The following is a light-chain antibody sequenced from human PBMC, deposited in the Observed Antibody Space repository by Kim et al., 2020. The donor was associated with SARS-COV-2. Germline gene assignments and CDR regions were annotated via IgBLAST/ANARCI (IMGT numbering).Light chain of an antibody. CDR2: KTS. J-gene: IGKJ1*01. V-gene: IGKV1-5*03. CDR1: QSLSGW. CDR3: QQYNHYST. Sequence: DIQMTQSPSTLSASVGDRVVITCRASQSLSGWLAWYQQKPGKALKLVIYKTSRLEIGVPSRFSGSGSETEFTPTISSLQPDDFATYYCQQYNHYSTFGQGTKVDIK.